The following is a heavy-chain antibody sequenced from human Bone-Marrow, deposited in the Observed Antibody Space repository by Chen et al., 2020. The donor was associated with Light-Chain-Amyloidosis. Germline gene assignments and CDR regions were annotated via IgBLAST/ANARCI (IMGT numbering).Heavy chain of an antibody. CDR3: SRAFTGYDDY. D-gene: IGHD5-12*01. J-gene: IGHJ4*02. CDR1: GFTFRTSW. V-gene: IGHV3-74*01. CDR2: MNPAGTGV. Sequence: DVQLLESGGGLVQPGGSLRLSCAASGFTFRTSWMHWVRQAPGKGLVWVSRMNPAGTGVYYTDSVRGRFTISRDDAKSTVYLPVNSLRAEDTAVYYCSRAFTGYDDYWGQGTLVTVSS.